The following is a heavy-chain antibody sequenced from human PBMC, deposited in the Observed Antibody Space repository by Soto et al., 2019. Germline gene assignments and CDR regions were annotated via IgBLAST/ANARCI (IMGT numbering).Heavy chain of an antibody. D-gene: IGHD3-10*01. CDR2: ISSSSSNI. J-gene: IGHJ4*02. Sequence: EVQLVESGGGLVQPGGSLRLSCAASGFTFSSYSMNWVRQAPGKGLEWVSYISSSSSNIYYAESVKGRFTISRDNAKNSLYLQMNSLRAEDTAVYYCASANYYGSPGDFDYWGQGTLVTVSS. V-gene: IGHV3-48*01. CDR3: ASANYYGSPGDFDY. CDR1: GFTFSSYS.